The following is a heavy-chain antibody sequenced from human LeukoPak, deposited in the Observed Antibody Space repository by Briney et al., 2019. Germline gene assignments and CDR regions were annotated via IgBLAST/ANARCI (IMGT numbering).Heavy chain of an antibody. CDR2: IYSDGST. CDR1: GFIVSTNY. J-gene: IGHJ6*02. D-gene: IGHD3-3*01. Sequence: GGCLRLSCAASGFIVSTNYMTWVRQAPRKGLEWVSIIYSDGSTYYADSVKGRFTISIDNSKNTLYLQMNSLGAEDTAVYYCARDRFNGMDVWGQGTTVTVSS. CDR3: ARDRFNGMDV. V-gene: IGHV3-66*01.